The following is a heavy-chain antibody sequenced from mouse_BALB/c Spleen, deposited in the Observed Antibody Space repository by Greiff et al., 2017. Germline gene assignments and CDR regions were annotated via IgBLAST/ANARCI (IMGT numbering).Heavy chain of an antibody. Sequence: EVQLVESGGGLVQPGGSRKLSCAASGFTFSSFGMHWVRQAPEKGLEWVAYISSGSSTIYYADTVKGRFTISRDNPKNTLFLQMTSLSSEDTAMYYGARGIYDGHEGAYWGQGTLVTVSA. D-gene: IGHD2-3*01. J-gene: IGHJ3*01. CDR2: ISSGSSTI. CDR1: GFTFSSFG. CDR3: ARGIYDGHEGAY. V-gene: IGHV5-17*02.